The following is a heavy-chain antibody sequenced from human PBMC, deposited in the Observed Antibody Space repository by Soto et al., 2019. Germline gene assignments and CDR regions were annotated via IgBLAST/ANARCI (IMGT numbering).Heavy chain of an antibody. CDR3: AGKDIVVVPAAMEDRYFYYYYGMDV. J-gene: IGHJ6*02. CDR2: IYYSGST. CDR1: GGSISSYY. V-gene: IGHV4-59*08. D-gene: IGHD2-2*01. Sequence: SETLSLTCTVSGGSISSYYWSWIRQPPGKGLEWIGYIYYSGSTNYNPSLKSRVTISVDTSKNQFSLKLSSVTAADTAVYYCAGKDIVVVPAAMEDRYFYYYYGMDVWGQGTTVTVSS.